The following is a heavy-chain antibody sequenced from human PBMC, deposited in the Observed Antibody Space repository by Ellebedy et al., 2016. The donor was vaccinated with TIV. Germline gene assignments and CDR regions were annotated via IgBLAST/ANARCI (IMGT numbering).Heavy chain of an antibody. J-gene: IGHJ3*02. V-gene: IGHV3-15*01. CDR3: TTDGAWSGGWTPHDAFNI. D-gene: IGHD6-19*01. CDR2: IKRNSDGATR. CDR1: GFTFSEAW. Sequence: GGSLRLXCGAFGFTFSEAWMTWVRQAPGKGLEWVGRIKRNSDGATRHYAAPVKGRFTISRDDSKNTLYLQMNSLKTEDTAVYYCTTDGAWSGGWTPHDAFNIWGQGTMVTVSS.